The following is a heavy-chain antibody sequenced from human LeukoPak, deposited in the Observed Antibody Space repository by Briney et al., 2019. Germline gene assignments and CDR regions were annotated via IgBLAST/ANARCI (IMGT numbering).Heavy chain of an antibody. CDR2: INPKSGGT. J-gene: IGHJ4*02. CDR3: AREGSGYSGSYSY. CDR1: GYTFTCYY. Sequence: ASVKVSCKASGYTFTCYYLYWERQAPGQGLEWMGWINPKSGGTNYAQKFQGRFTMTRDTYISTAYMEVSRLTSDDTAVYFCAREGSGYSGSYSYWGQGTLVTVSS. V-gene: IGHV1-2*02. D-gene: IGHD1-26*01.